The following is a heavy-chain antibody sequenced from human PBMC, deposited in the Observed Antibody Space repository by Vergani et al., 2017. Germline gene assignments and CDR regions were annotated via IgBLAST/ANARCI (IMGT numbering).Heavy chain of an antibody. CDR2: IIPIFGTA. V-gene: IGHV1-69*12. Sequence: QVQLVQSGAEVKKPGSSVKVSCKTSGGTFSNYAISWVRQAPGQGLEWMGGIIPIFGTANYAQKFQGRVTITADGSTSAAYMELKSLRSEDTAVYYCAKLGYYDSSGYCIPHCDYWGQGALVTVSS. CDR1: GGTFSNYA. J-gene: IGHJ4*02. D-gene: IGHD3-22*01. CDR3: AKLGYYDSSGYCIPHCDY.